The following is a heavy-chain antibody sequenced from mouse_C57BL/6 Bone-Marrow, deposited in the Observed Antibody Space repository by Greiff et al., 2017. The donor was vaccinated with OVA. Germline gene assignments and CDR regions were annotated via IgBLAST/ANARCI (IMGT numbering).Heavy chain of an antibody. Sequence: EVQLQQSGTVLARPGASVKMSCKTSGYTFTSYWMHWVKQRPGPGLEWIGAIYPGNSDTSYNQKFKGKAKLTAVQAASTAYMELSSLTNEDSAVYYCMFGYYVDYWGQGTTLTVSS. J-gene: IGHJ2*01. V-gene: IGHV1-5*01. D-gene: IGHD2-2*01. CDR2: IYPGNSDT. CDR1: GYTFTSYW. CDR3: MFGYYVDY.